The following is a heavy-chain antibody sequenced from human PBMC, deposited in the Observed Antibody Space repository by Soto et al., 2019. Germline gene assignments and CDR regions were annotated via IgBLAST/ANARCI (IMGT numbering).Heavy chain of an antibody. Sequence: QVQLVQSGAEVKKPGSSVRGSCKASGDIFSNYTISWVRQAPGQGLEWMGRIIPILDVANYHLRFQGRVTITADKSTSTVYMELSSLRSEDTAIYYCARVKTDSGSYGGDYYMDVWGKGTTVTVSS. J-gene: IGHJ6*03. CDR1: GDIFSNYT. D-gene: IGHD3-10*01. CDR3: ARVKTDSGSYGGDYYMDV. V-gene: IGHV1-69*02. CDR2: IIPILDVA.